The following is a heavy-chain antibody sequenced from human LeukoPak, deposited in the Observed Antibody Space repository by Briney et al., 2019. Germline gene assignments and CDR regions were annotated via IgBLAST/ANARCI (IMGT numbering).Heavy chain of an antibody. Sequence: SVKVSCKASGGTFSSYAINWVRQAPGQGLEWMGRIIPIFGIANYAQKFQGRVTITADKSTSTAYMELSSLRSEDTAVYYCARLAAAGTDYWGQGTLVTVSS. J-gene: IGHJ4*02. CDR1: GGTFSSYA. CDR3: ARLAAAGTDY. V-gene: IGHV1-69*04. D-gene: IGHD6-13*01. CDR2: IIPIFGIA.